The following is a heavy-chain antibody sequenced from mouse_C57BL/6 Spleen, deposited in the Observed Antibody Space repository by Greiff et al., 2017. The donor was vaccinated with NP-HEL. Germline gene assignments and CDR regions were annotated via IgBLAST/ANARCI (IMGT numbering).Heavy chain of an antibody. CDR1: GYTFTSYW. Sequence: QVQLQQSGAELVKPGASVKMSCKASGYTFTSYWITWVKQRPGQGLEWIGDIYPGSGSTNYNEKFKSKATLTVDTSSSTAYMQLSSLTSEDSAVYYCARKRLGSNCLDYWGQGTTLTVSS. V-gene: IGHV1-55*01. CDR2: IYPGSGST. D-gene: IGHD2-5*01. J-gene: IGHJ2*01. CDR3: ARKRLGSNCLDY.